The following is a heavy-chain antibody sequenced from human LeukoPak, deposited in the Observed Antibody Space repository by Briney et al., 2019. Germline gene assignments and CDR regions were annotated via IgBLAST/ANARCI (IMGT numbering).Heavy chain of an antibody. CDR2: INPNSGGT. Sequence: SSVKVSCKASGYTFTGYYMHWLRQAPGQGLEWMGWINPNSGGTNYAQKFQGRVTMTRDTSISTAYMELSRLRSDDTAVYYCARGDSSGYYLLDYWGQGTLVTVSS. CDR1: GYTFTGYY. CDR3: ARGDSSGYYLLDY. V-gene: IGHV1-2*02. D-gene: IGHD3-22*01. J-gene: IGHJ4*02.